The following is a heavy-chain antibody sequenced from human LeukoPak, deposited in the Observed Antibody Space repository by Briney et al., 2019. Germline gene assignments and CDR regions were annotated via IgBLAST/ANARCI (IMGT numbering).Heavy chain of an antibody. CDR2: VYYSGST. V-gene: IGHV4-59*08. Sequence: SETLSLTCTVSGGSIGFFYWSWIRQPPGKTLEWIGYVYYSGSTTYNPSLKSRLTMSVDTSKNQFSLRLSSVTAADTAVYYCARHLGSSSWYLFDYWGQGKLVTVSS. CDR3: ARHLGSSSWYLFDY. CDR1: GGSIGFFY. D-gene: IGHD6-13*01. J-gene: IGHJ4*02.